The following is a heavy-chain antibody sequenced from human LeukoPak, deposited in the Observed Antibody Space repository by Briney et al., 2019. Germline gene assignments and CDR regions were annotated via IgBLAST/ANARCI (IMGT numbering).Heavy chain of an antibody. J-gene: IGHJ5*02. CDR3: ATYGSGSSWFDP. CDR2: ISGSGGST. CDR1: GFTFSSYA. V-gene: IGHV3-23*01. D-gene: IGHD3-10*01. Sequence: GGSLRLSCAASGFTFSSYAMSWVRQAPGKGLEWVSAISGSGGSTYCADSVKGRFTISRDNSKNTLYLQMNSLRAEDTAVYYCATYGSGSSWFDPWGQGTLVTVSS.